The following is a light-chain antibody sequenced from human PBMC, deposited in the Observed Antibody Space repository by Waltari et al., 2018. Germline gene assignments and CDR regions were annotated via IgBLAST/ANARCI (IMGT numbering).Light chain of an antibody. V-gene: IGLV2-14*03. CDR2: DVA. CDR1: NSYNGYYNF. Sequence: QSALTQPASASGSPGQSISISCTGTNSYNGYYNFDSWYQQRPGKAPKLMLFDVARWPSGISHSFSGSKSGNTASLTISGLQPEDEADYYCASYTNTNTVVFGGGTKVTVL. J-gene: IGLJ2*01. CDR3: ASYTNTNTVV.